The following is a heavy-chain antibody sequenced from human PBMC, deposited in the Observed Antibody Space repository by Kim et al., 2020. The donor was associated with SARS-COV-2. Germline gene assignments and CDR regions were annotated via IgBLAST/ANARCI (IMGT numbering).Heavy chain of an antibody. Sequence: ADSGKGRFNISRDNAKNTLFLQMNRLRADDTAVYFCARGSSGSYPRAFDIWGQGTMVTVSS. D-gene: IGHD1-26*01. J-gene: IGHJ3*02. CDR3: ARGSSGSYPRAFDI. V-gene: IGHV3-74*01.